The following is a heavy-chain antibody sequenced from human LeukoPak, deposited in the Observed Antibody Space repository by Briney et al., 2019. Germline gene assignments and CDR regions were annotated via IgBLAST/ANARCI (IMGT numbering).Heavy chain of an antibody. CDR1: GFTFSSYE. CDR2: ISSSGSTI. Sequence: TGGSLRLSCAASGFTFSSYEMNWVRQAPGKGLEWVSYISSSGSTIYYADSVKGRFTISRDNAKNSLYLQMNSLRAEDTAVYYCAREKFYYDSSGYYDYWGQGTLVTVSS. CDR3: AREKFYYDSSGYYDY. V-gene: IGHV3-48*03. J-gene: IGHJ4*02. D-gene: IGHD3-22*01.